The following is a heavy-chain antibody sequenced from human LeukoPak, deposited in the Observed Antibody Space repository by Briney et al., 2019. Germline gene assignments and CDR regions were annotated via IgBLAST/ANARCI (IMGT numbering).Heavy chain of an antibody. CDR1: GGSISSSSYY. D-gene: IGHD5-12*01. J-gene: IGHJ5*02. CDR2: IYYSGST. CDR3: ARVISGYALGGVYNWFDP. V-gene: IGHV4-39*07. Sequence: SETLSLTCTVSGGSISSSSYYWGWIRQPPGKGLEWIGSIYYSGSTYYNPSLKSRVTVSVDTSKNQFSLKLSSVTAADTAVYYCARVISGYALGGVYNWFDPWGQGTLVTVSS.